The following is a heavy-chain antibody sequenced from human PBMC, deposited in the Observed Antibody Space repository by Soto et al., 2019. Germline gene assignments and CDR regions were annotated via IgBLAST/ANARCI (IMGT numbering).Heavy chain of an antibody. CDR2: IYSGGTA. CDR3: ARGLGGYHFWSASQMSYFDY. D-gene: IGHD3-3*01. J-gene: IGHJ4*02. CDR1: GFSVSSNY. V-gene: IGHV3-66*01. Sequence: EVELVESGGGLVQPGGSLRLSCVVSGFSVSSNYMSWVRQAPARGLEWVSVIYSGGTAYYADSVKDRFIFSRDNSKNTLYLQMNSLRAEDTAIYYCARGLGGYHFWSASQMSYFDYWGQGTLVTVSS.